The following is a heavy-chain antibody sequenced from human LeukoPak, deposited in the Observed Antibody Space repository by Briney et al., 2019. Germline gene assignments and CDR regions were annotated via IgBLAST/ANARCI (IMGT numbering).Heavy chain of an antibody. CDR3: ARDLAVAGNY. V-gene: IGHV3-21*01. CDR2: ISSSSSYI. CDR1: GFTFSSYS. Sequence: GGSLRLSCAASGFTFSSYSMNWVGQAPGKGLEWVSSISSSSSYIYYADSVKGRFTISRDNAKNSLYLQMNSLRAEDTAVYYCARDLAVAGNYWGQGTLVTVSS. D-gene: IGHD6-19*01. J-gene: IGHJ4*02.